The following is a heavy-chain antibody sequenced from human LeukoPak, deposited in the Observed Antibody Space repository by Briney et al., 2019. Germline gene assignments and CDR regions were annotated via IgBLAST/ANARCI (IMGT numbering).Heavy chain of an antibody. D-gene: IGHD2-2*01. CDR3: AEDIVVVPAAIAFDY. V-gene: IGHV3-30*02. CDR2: IRYDGSNK. CDR1: GFTFSSYG. J-gene: IGHJ4*02. Sequence: GGSLRLSCAASGFTFSSYGMHWVRQAPGKGLEWVAFIRYDGSNKCYADSVKGRFTISRDNSKNTLYLQMNSLRAEDTAVYYCAEDIVVVPAAIAFDYWGQGTLVTVSS.